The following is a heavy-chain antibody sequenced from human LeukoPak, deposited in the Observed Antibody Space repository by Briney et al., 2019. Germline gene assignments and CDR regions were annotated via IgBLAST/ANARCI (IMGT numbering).Heavy chain of an antibody. CDR3: ARYIVVVGYMDV. D-gene: IGHD2-2*01. Sequence: GGSLRLSCAASGFTFSDYYMSWIRLAPGTGLEWVSYISSSGSTIYYADSVKGRFTISRDNAKNSLYLQMNSLRAEDTAVYYCARYIVVVGYMDVWGKGTTVTVSS. J-gene: IGHJ6*03. V-gene: IGHV3-11*04. CDR1: GFTFSDYY. CDR2: ISSSGSTI.